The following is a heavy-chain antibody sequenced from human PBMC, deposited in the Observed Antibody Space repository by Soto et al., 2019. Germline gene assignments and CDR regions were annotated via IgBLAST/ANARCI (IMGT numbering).Heavy chain of an antibody. CDR3: TTETVDIVADHDY. CDR2: IKSKTDGGTT. J-gene: IGHJ4*02. Sequence: GGSLRLSCAASGFTFSNAWMNWVRQAPGKGLEWVGRIKSKTDGGTTDYAEPVKGRLTISRDDSKNTLYLQMNSLKTEDTAVYYCTTETVDIVADHDYWGQGTLVTVSS. CDR1: GFTFSNAW. V-gene: IGHV3-15*07. D-gene: IGHD5-12*01.